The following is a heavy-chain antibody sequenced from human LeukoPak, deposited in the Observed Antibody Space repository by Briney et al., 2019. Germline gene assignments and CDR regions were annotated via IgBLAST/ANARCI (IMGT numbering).Heavy chain of an antibody. D-gene: IGHD6-19*01. CDR1: GYTFTTYG. Sequence: ASVRVSCRASGYTFTTYGINWVRQAPGQGLEWMGWIKTYNGDTNTAQRFLDRIIMTTDKSTGTAYMELRSLRSDDTAVYYCAKDGGQQWLTNYYSYGMDVWGQGTTVIVSS. CDR3: AKDGGQQWLTNYYSYGMDV. J-gene: IGHJ6*02. V-gene: IGHV1-18*01. CDR2: IKTYNGDT.